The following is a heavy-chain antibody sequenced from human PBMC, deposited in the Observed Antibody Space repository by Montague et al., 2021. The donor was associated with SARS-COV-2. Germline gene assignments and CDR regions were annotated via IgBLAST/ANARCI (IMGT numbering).Heavy chain of an antibody. J-gene: IGHJ4*02. CDR2: IYCSGGT. Sequence: SQTLSLTCSVSGGSISSSSYFWGWIRQPPVKGLEWIGSIYCSGGTYSNSSLKSRVTISVDTSKNQFSLKLSSVTAADTAVYYCARHLNYRDYGGDDYWGQGTLVTVSS. V-gene: IGHV4-39*01. D-gene: IGHD4-17*01. CDR1: GGSISSSSYF. CDR3: ARHLNYRDYGGDDY.